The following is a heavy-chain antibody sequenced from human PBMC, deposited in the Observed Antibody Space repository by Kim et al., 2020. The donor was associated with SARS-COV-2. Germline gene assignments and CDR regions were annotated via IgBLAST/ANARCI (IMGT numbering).Heavy chain of an antibody. J-gene: IGHJ3*02. V-gene: IGHV4-4*07. Sequence: PSLTRRVTMSVDTSKHQFSLKLSSVTAADTAVYYCARGRGSGWYLDAFDIWGQGTMVTVSS. CDR3: ARGRGSGWYLDAFDI. D-gene: IGHD6-19*01.